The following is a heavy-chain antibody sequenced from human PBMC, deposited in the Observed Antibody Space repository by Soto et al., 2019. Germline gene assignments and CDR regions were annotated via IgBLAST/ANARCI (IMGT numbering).Heavy chain of an antibody. J-gene: IGHJ6*02. CDR3: AREGDVPYYYYGMDV. CDR2: IWYDGSNK. D-gene: IGHD2-21*02. V-gene: IGHV3-33*01. CDR1: GFTFSSYG. Sequence: GGSLRLSCAASGFTFSSYGMHWVRQAPGKGLEWVAVIWYDGSNKYYADSVKGRFTISRDNSKNTLYLQMNSLRAEDTAVYYCAREGDVPYYYYGMDVWGQGTTVTVSS.